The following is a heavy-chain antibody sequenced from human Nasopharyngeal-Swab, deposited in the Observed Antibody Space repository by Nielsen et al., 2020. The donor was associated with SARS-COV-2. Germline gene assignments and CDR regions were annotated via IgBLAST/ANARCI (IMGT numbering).Heavy chain of an antibody. CDR1: GFTFSDYY. CDR2: ISSSSSYI. Sequence: GESLKISCAASGFTFSDYYMSWIRQAPGKGLEWVSSISSSSSYIYYADSVKGRFTISRDNAKNSLYLQMNSLRAEDTAVYYCAGDHVLPDAFDIWGQGTMVTVSS. V-gene: IGHV3-11*06. D-gene: IGHD3-10*01. CDR3: AGDHVLPDAFDI. J-gene: IGHJ3*02.